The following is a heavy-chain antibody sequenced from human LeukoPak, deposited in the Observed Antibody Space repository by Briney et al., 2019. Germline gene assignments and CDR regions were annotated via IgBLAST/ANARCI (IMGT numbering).Heavy chain of an antibody. CDR2: IKQDGSEK. CDR1: GFTFTTYW. CDR3: AKEGNMYYS. J-gene: IGHJ4*02. Sequence: HPGGSLRLSCAASGFTFTTYWTSWVRQAPGKGLEWVANIKQDGSEKYYVDSVKGRFTISRDNDKNSLYLQMNSLRVEDTAVYYCAKEGNMYYSWGQGTLVTVSS. D-gene: IGHD3-10*01. V-gene: IGHV3-7*01.